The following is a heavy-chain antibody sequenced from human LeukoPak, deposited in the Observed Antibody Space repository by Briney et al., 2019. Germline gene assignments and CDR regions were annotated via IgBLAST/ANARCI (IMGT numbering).Heavy chain of an antibody. CDR3: ARDPTRNPGGYYFDY. CDR2: INPSGDTT. J-gene: IGHJ4*02. D-gene: IGHD3-10*01. V-gene: IGHV1-46*01. CDR1: GYTFTSYY. Sequence: ASVKVSCKASGYTFTSYYMHWVRQAPGQGLEWMGIINPSGDTTTYAQRFQGRVTMTRDTSTSTVYMELRSLRPEDTAVYFCARDPTRNPGGYYFDYWGQGTLVTVSS.